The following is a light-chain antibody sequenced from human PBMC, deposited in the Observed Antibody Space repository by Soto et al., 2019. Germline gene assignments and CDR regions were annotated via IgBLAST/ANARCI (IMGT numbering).Light chain of an antibody. CDR2: GAS. CDR3: QHYDDAVWT. J-gene: IGKJ1*01. V-gene: IGKV3-20*01. Sequence: DTVLTQSPGTLSLTSGERATLSCRASQSVSSNLAWYQQKPGQAPRLLIYGASLAATGTPDRFSGSGSGTDFTLTISRLEPEDIAVYYCQHYDDAVWTFGQGTKVDIK. CDR1: QSVSSN.